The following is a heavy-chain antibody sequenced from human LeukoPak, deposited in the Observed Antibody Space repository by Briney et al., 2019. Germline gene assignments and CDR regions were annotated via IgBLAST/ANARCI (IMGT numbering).Heavy chain of an antibody. CDR3: ARGLGFGEPRFDP. Sequence: SETLSLTCTVSGGSISSSNSYWGWIRQPPGKGLEWIASIFYSGTTYYTPSLKSRLIISVDTSRNQFSLKLSSVTAGDTAVYYCARGLGFGEPRFDPWGQGTLITVSS. CDR2: IFYSGTT. V-gene: IGHV4-39*01. J-gene: IGHJ5*02. CDR1: GGSISSSNSY. D-gene: IGHD3-10*01.